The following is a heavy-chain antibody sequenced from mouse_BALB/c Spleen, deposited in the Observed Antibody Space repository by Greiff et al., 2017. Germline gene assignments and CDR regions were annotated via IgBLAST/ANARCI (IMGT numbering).Heavy chain of an antibody. J-gene: IGHJ3*01. CDR2: ISTYYGNT. V-gene: IGHV1-67*01. CDR1: SYTFTDYA. CDR3: ARGLGGNYPSWFAY. Sequence: VQLQQSGPELVRPGVSVKISCKGSSYTFTDYAMHWVKQSHAKSLEWIGVISTYYGNTNYNQKFKGKATMTVDKSSSTAYMELARLTSEDSAVYYCARGLGGNYPSWFAYWGQGTLVTVSA. D-gene: IGHD2-1*01.